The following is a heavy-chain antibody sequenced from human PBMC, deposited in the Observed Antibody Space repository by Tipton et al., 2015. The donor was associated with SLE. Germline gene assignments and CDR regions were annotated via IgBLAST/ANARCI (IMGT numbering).Heavy chain of an antibody. J-gene: IGHJ4*02. Sequence: SLRLSCAASGFTFSSYEMNWVRQAPGKGLEWVSYISSSGSTIYYADSVKGRFTISRDNSKNTLYLQMNSLRAEDTAVYYCAKDMRKRSIAAAGYFDYWGQGTLVTVSS. CDR3: AKDMRKRSIAAAGYFDY. V-gene: IGHV3-48*03. CDR2: ISSSGSTI. D-gene: IGHD6-13*01. CDR1: GFTFSSYE.